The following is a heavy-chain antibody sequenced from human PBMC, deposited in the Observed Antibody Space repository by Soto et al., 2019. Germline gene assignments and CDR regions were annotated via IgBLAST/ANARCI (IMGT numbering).Heavy chain of an antibody. J-gene: IGHJ2*01. Sequence: QVQLVESGGGVVQPGRSLRLSCAASGFTFSSYGMHWVRQAPGKGLVWVAVIWYDGSNKYYADSVKGRFTISRDNSKNTLYLQMNSLRAEETVVYYCARGTAAAGHGYFDLWGRGTLVTVSS. CDR3: ARGTAAAGHGYFDL. CDR1: GFTFSSYG. CDR2: IWYDGSNK. D-gene: IGHD6-13*01. V-gene: IGHV3-33*01.